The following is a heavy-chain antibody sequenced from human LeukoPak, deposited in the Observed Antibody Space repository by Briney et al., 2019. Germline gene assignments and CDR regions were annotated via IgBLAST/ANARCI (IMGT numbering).Heavy chain of an antibody. D-gene: IGHD2-2*01. J-gene: IGHJ4*02. CDR1: GGSISSSSYY. CDR3: ASTLGVVVPTDY. CDR2: IYYSGST. Sequence: PSETLSLTCTVSGGSISSSSYYWGWIRQPPGKGLEWIGSIYYSGSTYYNPSLKSRVTISVDTSKNQFSLKLSSVTAADTAVYYCASTLGVVVPTDYWGQGTLSPSPQ. V-gene: IGHV4-39*01.